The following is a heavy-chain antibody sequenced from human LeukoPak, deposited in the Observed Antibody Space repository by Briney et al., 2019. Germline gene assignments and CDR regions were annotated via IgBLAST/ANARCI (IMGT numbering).Heavy chain of an antibody. CDR2: LYSGYST. Sequence: GGSLRLSCAASGLTVSSSYMNWVRQAPGKGLEWVSVLYSGYSTYYADSVKDRFTISRDNSKNTLYLQINSLRAEDTAVYYCARDLGWFGDGAFDIWGQGTMVTVSS. CDR1: GLTVSSSY. D-gene: IGHD3-10*01. CDR3: ARDLGWFGDGAFDI. J-gene: IGHJ3*02. V-gene: IGHV3-53*01.